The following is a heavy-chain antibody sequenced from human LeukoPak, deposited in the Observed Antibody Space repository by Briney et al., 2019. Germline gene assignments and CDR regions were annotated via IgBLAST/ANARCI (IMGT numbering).Heavy chain of an antibody. Sequence: GGSLRLSCAASGFTLSSHAMHWVRQVPGKGLDWVALISNDGSNKYYADSVKGRFTISRDNSKSTVYLQMNSLRADDTAVYYCARDHYDSSGYLFDYWGQGTLVSVSS. V-gene: IGHV3-30*04. CDR2: ISNDGSNK. CDR1: GFTLSSHA. D-gene: IGHD3-22*01. CDR3: ARDHYDSSGYLFDY. J-gene: IGHJ4*02.